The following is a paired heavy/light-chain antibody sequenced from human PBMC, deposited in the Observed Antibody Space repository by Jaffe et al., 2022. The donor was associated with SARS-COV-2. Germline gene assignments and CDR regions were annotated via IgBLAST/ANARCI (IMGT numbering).Light chain of an antibody. J-gene: IGKJ4*01. CDR2: AAS. Sequence: DIQLTQSPSFLSASVGDRVTITCRASQGIRSFLAWYQQKPGKAPKLLIYAASTLQSGVPSRFSGSGSGTEFTLTISSLQPEDFAAYYCQHAKSYPVSFGGGTKVEIK. CDR3: QHAKSYPVS. V-gene: IGKV1-9*01. CDR1: QGIRSF.
Heavy chain of an antibody. D-gene: IGHD6-19*01. CDR3: AKDRGYSPGWYESGLDS. V-gene: IGHV3-23*01. CDR1: GFTFTFTSHA. Sequence: EVQLLESGGGLVQPGGSLRLSCAASGFTFTFTSHAISWVRQAPGKGLEWVASVSGSGGSAGETHYADSVKGRFSISRNSAENTLYLQMNSLRVDDTAVYFCAKDRGYSPGWYESGLDSWGQGTLVTVSS. J-gene: IGHJ4*02. CDR2: VSGSGGSAGET.